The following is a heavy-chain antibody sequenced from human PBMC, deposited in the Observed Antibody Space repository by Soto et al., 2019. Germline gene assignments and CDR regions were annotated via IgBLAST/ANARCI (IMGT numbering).Heavy chain of an antibody. CDR3: ARMGISLSGGVISENHCGRAA. CDR1: GFSLSSYT. CDR2: ITRIDDYV. D-gene: IGHD3-10*01. V-gene: IGHV3-21*05. J-gene: IGHJ6*01. Sequence: GGSLRLSCAASGFSLSSYTVNWVRQAPGKGLEWVSCITRIDDYVYYSDSVEGRFTISRDNAKNSVYLQMNTLRVEDSAVYYCARMGISLSGGVISENHCGRAAWGQGPRVPVSS.